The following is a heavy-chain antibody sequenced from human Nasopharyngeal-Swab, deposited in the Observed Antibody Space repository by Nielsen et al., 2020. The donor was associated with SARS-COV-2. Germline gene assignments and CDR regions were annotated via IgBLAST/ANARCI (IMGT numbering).Heavy chain of an antibody. D-gene: IGHD4-17*01. V-gene: IGHV1-8*01. CDR2: MNPNSGNT. Sequence: ASVKVSCKASGYTFTSYDINWVRQATGQGLEWMGWMNPNSGNTGYAQKFQGRVTMTRNTSINTAYMELSSLRSEDTAVYYCARGETHRDDYGDYYFDYWGQGTLVTVSS. CDR1: GYTFTSYD. J-gene: IGHJ4*02. CDR3: ARGETHRDDYGDYYFDY.